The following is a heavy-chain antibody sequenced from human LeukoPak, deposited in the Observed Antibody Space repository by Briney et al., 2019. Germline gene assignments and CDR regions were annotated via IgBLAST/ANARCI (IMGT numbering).Heavy chain of an antibody. D-gene: IGHD3-10*01. CDR1: GFTFSSYS. CDR2: ISSGSVSI. J-gene: IGHJ5*02. V-gene: IGHV3-21*01. CDR3: ARAPPVRGIIVTDNWFDP. Sequence: PGGSLRLSCAASGFTFSSYSMNWVRQAPGKGLEWVSSISSGSVSIYYADLVKGRFTISRDNAKNSLYLQMNSLRAEDTAVYYCARAPPVRGIIVTDNWFDPWGQGTLVTVSS.